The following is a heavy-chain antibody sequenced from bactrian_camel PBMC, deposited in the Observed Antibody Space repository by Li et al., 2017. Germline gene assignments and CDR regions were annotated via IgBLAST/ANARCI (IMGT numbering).Heavy chain of an antibody. J-gene: IGHJ4*01. V-gene: IGHV3S53*01. CDR3: AAAVGWGRCTTSDYFPY. D-gene: IGHD5*01. CDR1: GNTYN. Sequence: HVQLVESGGGSVQAGGSLRLSSVASGNTYNMGWFRDVPGKEREGVAAFESDGSSTYAESVKGRFTISRDNAKNSLSLEMNGLSPEDTALYYCAAAVGWGRCTTSDYFPYRGQGTQVTVS. CDR2: FESDGSS.